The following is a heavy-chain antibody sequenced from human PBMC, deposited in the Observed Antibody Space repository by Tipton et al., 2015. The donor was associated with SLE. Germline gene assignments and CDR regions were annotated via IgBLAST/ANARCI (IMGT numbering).Heavy chain of an antibody. CDR3: ARINFWSGYVDY. J-gene: IGHJ4*02. CDR2: IYYSGST. CDR1: GGSISSSSYY. V-gene: IGHV4-61*05. D-gene: IGHD3-3*01. Sequence: TLSLTCTVSGGSISSSSYYWGWIRQPPGKGLEWIGYIYYSGSTNYNPSLKSRVTISVDTSKNQFSLKLSSVTAADTAVYYCARINFWSGYVDYWGQGTLVTVSS.